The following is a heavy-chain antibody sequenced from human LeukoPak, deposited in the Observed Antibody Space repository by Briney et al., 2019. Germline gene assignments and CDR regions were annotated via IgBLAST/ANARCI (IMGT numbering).Heavy chain of an antibody. CDR3: AREIFGPGSYPDY. V-gene: IGHV3-33*01. CDR2: IWHDGSHK. CDR1: GFAFNTYA. D-gene: IGHD3-10*01. Sequence: PGGSLRLSCAASGFAFNTYAMHWVRQAPGKGLEWVTLIWHDGSHKFYIDSVRGRFTISRVNSRNTVYLQMNGLRAEDTAVYYCAREIFGPGSYPDYWGQGTLVTVSS. J-gene: IGHJ4*02.